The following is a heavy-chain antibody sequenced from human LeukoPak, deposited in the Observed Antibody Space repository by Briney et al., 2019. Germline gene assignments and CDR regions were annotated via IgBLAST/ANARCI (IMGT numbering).Heavy chain of an antibody. CDR2: ISWNSGSI. Sequence: GRSLRLSCAASGFTFDDYAMHWVRHAPGKGLEWVSGISWNSGSIGYADSVKGRFTISRDNAKNSLYLQMNSLRAEDTALYYCAKDRSLATQSVVADYWGQGTLVTVSS. CDR3: AKDRSLATQSVVADY. CDR1: GFTFDDYA. V-gene: IGHV3-9*01. D-gene: IGHD3-22*01. J-gene: IGHJ4*02.